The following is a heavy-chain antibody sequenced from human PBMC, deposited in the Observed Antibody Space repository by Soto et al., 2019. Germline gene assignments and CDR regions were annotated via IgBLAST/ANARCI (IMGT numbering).Heavy chain of an antibody. CDR3: ARGPDPTYFDY. J-gene: IGHJ4*02. CDR2: INTYNGNT. CDR1: GYTFSNYG. Sequence: QVQLVQSGAEVKKPGASVKVSCKASGYTFSNYGVSWVRQAPGQGLEWMGWINTYNGNTNYEQKFQGRVTVTTDTPTSTAYMELRSLSSDDTAVYYCARGPDPTYFDYWGQGTLVIVSS. V-gene: IGHV1-18*01.